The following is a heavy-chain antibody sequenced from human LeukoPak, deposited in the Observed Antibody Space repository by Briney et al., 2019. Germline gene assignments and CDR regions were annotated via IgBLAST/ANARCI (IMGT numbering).Heavy chain of an antibody. CDR1: GGSFSDYY. D-gene: IGHD2-8*01. J-gene: IGHJ4*02. CDR3: ATTRWRYCTNGVCYTHYFDY. Sequence: SETLSLTCAVNGGSFSDYYWSWIRQPPGKGLEWIGEINHSGSTNYNPSLKSRVTISVDTSKNQFSLKLSSVTAADTAVYYCATTRWRYCTNGVCYTHYFDYWGQGTLVTVSS. CDR2: INHSGST. V-gene: IGHV4-34*01.